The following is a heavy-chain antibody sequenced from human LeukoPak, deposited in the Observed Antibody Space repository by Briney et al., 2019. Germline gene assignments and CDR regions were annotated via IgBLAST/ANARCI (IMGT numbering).Heavy chain of an antibody. CDR2: IYHSGST. D-gene: IGHD3-10*01. Sequence: PSETLSLTXTVSGYSISSGYYWGWIRQPPGKGLEWIGSIYHSGSTYYNPSLKSRATISVDTSKNQFSLKLSSVTAADTAVYYCARDKVLWFGELLSYYYMDVWGKGTTVTVSS. V-gene: IGHV4-38-2*02. CDR1: GYSISSGYY. CDR3: ARDKVLWFGELLSYYYMDV. J-gene: IGHJ6*03.